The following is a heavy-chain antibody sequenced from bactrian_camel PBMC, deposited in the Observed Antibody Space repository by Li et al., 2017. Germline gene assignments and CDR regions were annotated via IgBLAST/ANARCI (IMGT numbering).Heavy chain of an antibody. D-gene: IGHD2*01. CDR1: GYPNSRNC. CDR2: IDADGRS. CDR3: AAGRTRNGYCYSMSEFPEAAYNH. V-gene: IGHV3S9*01. Sequence: HVQLVESGGGSVQSGGSVRLSCQVSGYPNSRNCMGWFRQVSGKEREGVAAIDADGRSYYKGSVKDRFTVSRDNAKNSFYLQMNQLAPEDTAMYFCAAGRTRNGYCYSMSEFPEAAYNHWGQGTQVTVS. J-gene: IGHJ4*01.